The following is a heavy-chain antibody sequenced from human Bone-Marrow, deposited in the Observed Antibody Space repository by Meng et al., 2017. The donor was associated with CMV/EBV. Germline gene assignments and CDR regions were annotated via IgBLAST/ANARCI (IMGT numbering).Heavy chain of an antibody. CDR2: IYYSGST. CDR3: ARGRSYYYGMDV. J-gene: IGHJ6*02. V-gene: IGHV4-30-4*08. CDR1: GGSISSGDYY. Sequence: LRLSCTVSGGSISSGDYYWSWIRQPPGKGLEWIGYIYYSGSTNYNPSLKSRVTISVDTSKNQFSLKLSSVTAADTAVYYCARGRSYYYGMDVWGQGTTVTVSS.